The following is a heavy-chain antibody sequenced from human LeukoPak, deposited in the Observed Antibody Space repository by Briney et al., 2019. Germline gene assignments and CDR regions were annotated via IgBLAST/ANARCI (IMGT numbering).Heavy chain of an antibody. J-gene: IGHJ4*02. D-gene: IGHD1-1*01. CDR1: GGTFSSYA. V-gene: IGHV1-69*01. CDR3: AVARSGWNDDY. CDR2: VISIFGTA. Sequence: SVKVSCKASGGTFSSYAISWVRQATGQGLEWMGGVISIFGTANYAQKFQGRVTITADESTSTAYMELSSLRSEDTAVYYCAVARSGWNDDYWGQGTLVTVSS.